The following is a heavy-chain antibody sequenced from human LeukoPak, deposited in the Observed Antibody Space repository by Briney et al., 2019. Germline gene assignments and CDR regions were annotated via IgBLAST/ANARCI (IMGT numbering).Heavy chain of an antibody. Sequence: PGGSLRLSCKGSGYSYTNNWISWVRQMPGKGLEWMGKIDPSDSYTNYSPSFQGQVTISSDKSISTAYLQWSSLKASDTAMYYCAIVRNGGNSHDASDIWGQGTVVTVSS. CDR3: AIVRNGGNSHDASDI. J-gene: IGHJ3*02. V-gene: IGHV5-10-1*01. D-gene: IGHD4-23*01. CDR2: IDPSDSYT. CDR1: GYSYTNNW.